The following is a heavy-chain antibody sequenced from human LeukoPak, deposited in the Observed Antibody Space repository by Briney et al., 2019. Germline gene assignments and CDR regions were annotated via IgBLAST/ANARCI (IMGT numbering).Heavy chain of an antibody. V-gene: IGHV3-33*06. Sequence: GRSLRLSCAASGFTFSSYGMHLVRQAPGKGLDCLAVIWYVGSNKYYADSVKGRFTISRDNSKNTLYLQMNSLRAEDTAVYYCAKDRGYTGYDSGGIDFWGQGTLVTVSS. J-gene: IGHJ4*02. CDR1: GFTFSSYG. D-gene: IGHD5-12*01. CDR2: IWYVGSNK. CDR3: AKDRGYTGYDSGGIDF.